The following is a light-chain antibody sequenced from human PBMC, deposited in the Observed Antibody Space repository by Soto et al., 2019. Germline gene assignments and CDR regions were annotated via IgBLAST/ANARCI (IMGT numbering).Light chain of an antibody. Sequence: QSALTQPASVSGSPGQSITISCTGTSSDIGGYNFVSWYQHYPGQAPKLMIYEVSSRPSGVSNRSSASKSGNTASLTISGLQTEDEADYYCASYTTGSTLVVFGGGTKLTVL. J-gene: IGLJ3*02. V-gene: IGLV2-14*01. CDR2: EVS. CDR3: ASYTTGSTLVV. CDR1: SSDIGGYNF.